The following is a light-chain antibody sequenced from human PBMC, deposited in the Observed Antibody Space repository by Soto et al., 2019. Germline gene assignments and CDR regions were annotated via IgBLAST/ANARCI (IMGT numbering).Light chain of an antibody. J-gene: IGKJ4*01. CDR1: QSVSSY. Sequence: EIVLTQSPATLSLSPGERATLSCRASQSVSSYLAWYQQKPGQAPRLLIYDASNRATGIPARFSGSGSGTDFTLTISSLAPEDFAVYYCQQSSNWLTFGGGTKVEIK. CDR2: DAS. V-gene: IGKV3-11*01. CDR3: QQSSNWLT.